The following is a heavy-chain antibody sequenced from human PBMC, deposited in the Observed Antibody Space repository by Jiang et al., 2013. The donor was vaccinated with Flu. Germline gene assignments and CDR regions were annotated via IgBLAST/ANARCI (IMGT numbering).Heavy chain of an antibody. Sequence: VQLVESGGDLVQPGGSLRLSCEVSGFILSDHYMDWVRQAPGKGLEWVGRSRNKANSYSTVYAASVKGRFTISRDDSKNSLHLEMNSLKIEDTAVYYCTRGRQFGHWGQGTLVTVSA. D-gene: IGHD3-16*01. CDR3: TRGRQFGH. V-gene: IGHV3-72*01. CDR2: SRNKANSYST. J-gene: IGHJ1*01. CDR1: GFILSDHY.